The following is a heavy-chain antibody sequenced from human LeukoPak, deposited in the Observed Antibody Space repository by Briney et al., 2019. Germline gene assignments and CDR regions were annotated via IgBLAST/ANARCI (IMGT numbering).Heavy chain of an antibody. Sequence: SETLSLTCTVSGGSISSYYWSWIRQPPGKGLEWIGYIYYSGSTNYNPSLKSRVTISVDTSKNQFSLKLSSVTAADTAVYYCRKEPGRGDKDFDYWGQGTLVTVSS. J-gene: IGHJ4*02. CDR1: GGSISSYY. CDR2: IYYSGST. CDR3: RKEPGRGDKDFDY. D-gene: IGHD3-16*01. V-gene: IGHV4-59*12.